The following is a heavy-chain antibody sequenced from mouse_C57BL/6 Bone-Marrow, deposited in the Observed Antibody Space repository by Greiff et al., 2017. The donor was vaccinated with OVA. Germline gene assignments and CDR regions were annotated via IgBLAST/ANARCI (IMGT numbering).Heavy chain of an antibody. CDR2: ISNGGGST. Sequence: EVHLVESGGGLVQPGGSLKLSCAASGFTFSDYYMYWVRQTPEKRLEWVAYISNGGGSTYYPDTVKGRFTISRDNAKNTLYLQMSRLKSEDTTMYYIEKHLSTTVVAPSEYAMDYWGQGTSVTVSS. CDR1: GFTFSDYY. J-gene: IGHJ4*01. V-gene: IGHV5-12*01. D-gene: IGHD1-1*01. CDR3: EKHLSTTVVAPSEYAMDY.